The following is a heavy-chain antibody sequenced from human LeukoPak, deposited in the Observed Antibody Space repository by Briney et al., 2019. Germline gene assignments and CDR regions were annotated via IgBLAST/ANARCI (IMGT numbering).Heavy chain of an antibody. V-gene: IGHV4-59*01. D-gene: IGHD6-19*01. CDR3: ARAESSGWYWFDP. Sequence: SETLSLTCTVSGGSISSYYWSWIRQPPGEGLEWIGYIYYSGSTNYNPSLKSRVTISVDTSKNQFSLKLSSVTAADTAVYYCARAESSGWYWFDPWGQGTLVTVSS. J-gene: IGHJ5*02. CDR1: GGSISSYY. CDR2: IYYSGST.